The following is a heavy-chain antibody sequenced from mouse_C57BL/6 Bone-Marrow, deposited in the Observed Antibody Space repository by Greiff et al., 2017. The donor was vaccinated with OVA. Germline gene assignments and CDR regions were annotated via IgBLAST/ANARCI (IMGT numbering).Heavy chain of an antibody. D-gene: IGHD2-3*01. V-gene: IGHV1-82*01. Sequence: QVQLQQSGPELVKPGASVKISCKASGYAFSSSWMNWVKQRPGKGLEWIGRIYPGDGDTNYNGKFKGKATLTADKSSSTAYMQLSSLTSEDSAVYFCARSIGYFPSVWGTGTTVTVSS. J-gene: IGHJ1*03. CDR2: IYPGDGDT. CDR3: ARSIGYFPSV. CDR1: GYAFSSSW.